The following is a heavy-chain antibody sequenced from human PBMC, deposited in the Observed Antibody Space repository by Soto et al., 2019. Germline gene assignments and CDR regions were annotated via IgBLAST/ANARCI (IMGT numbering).Heavy chain of an antibody. Sequence: GGSLRLSCAASGFTFSSYSMNWVRQAPGKGLEWVSSISSSSSYIYYADSVKGRFTISRDNAKNSLYLQMNSLRAEDTAVYYCARESSSGWYGHWGQGTLVTVSS. CDR1: GFTFSSYS. J-gene: IGHJ4*02. CDR3: ARESSSGWYGH. V-gene: IGHV3-21*01. D-gene: IGHD6-19*01. CDR2: ISSSSSYI.